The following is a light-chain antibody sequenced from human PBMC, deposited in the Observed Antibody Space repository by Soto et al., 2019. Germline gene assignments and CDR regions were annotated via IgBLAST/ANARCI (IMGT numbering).Light chain of an antibody. CDR2: GAS. V-gene: IGKV3-15*01. CDR3: QQYNNWPWT. Sequence: EVVLTQSPGTLSLSPGERATLSCRASQSVSSSYLAWYQQKPGQAPRLLIYGASTRATSFPARFSGSGSGTHFTLTISSRQSEDFAVYYCQQYNNWPWTFGQGTKVDIK. CDR1: QSVSSSY. J-gene: IGKJ1*01.